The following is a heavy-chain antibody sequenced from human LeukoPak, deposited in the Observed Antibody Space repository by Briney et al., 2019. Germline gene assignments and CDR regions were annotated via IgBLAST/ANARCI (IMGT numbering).Heavy chain of an antibody. CDR1: GFTFNKYA. Sequence: GGSLRLSCAASGFTFNKYAMSWVRQAPGKGLEWVSAITGGGDDTYHADSVKGRFTISRDNSENTLYLQMNSLRAEDTAVYYCAKVVRRYFDWLFPGASDYWGQGTLVTVSS. CDR3: AKVVRRYFDWLFPGASDY. V-gene: IGHV3-23*01. CDR2: ITGGGDDT. D-gene: IGHD3-9*01. J-gene: IGHJ4*02.